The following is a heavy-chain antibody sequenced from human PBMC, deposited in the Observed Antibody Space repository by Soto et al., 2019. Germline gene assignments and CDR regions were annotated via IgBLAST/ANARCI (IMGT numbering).Heavy chain of an antibody. Sequence: PGGSLRLSCAASGFTVSSNYMSWVRQAPGKGLEWVSVIYSGGSTYYADSVKGRFTISRDNSKNTLYLQMNSLRAEDTAVYYCARIRAPPYYYYGMDVWGQGTTVTVSS. CDR1: GFTVSSNY. J-gene: IGHJ6*02. D-gene: IGHD3-16*01. CDR2: IYSGGST. V-gene: IGHV3-53*01. CDR3: ARIRAPPYYYYGMDV.